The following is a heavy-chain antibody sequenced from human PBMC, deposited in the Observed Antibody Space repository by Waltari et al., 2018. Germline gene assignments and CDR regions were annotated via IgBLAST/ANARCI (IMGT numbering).Heavy chain of an antibody. CDR3: VRGVVADFDY. CDR1: GFTFSSYW. Sequence: EVQLVESGGGLVHPGGSLRLSCAASGFTFSSYWMHWVRKAPGKGPGGLSWISGDGRTTTYADSVKGRFTISRDNANNTLYLEMNSLRVEDTAAYYCVRGVVADFDYWGLGTLISVSS. CDR2: ISGDGRTT. V-gene: IGHV3-74*03. D-gene: IGHD3-22*01. J-gene: IGHJ4*02.